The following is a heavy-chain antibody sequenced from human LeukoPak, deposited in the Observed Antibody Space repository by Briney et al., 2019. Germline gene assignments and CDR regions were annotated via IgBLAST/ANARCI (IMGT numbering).Heavy chain of an antibody. CDR3: ARDFSRWHKDFDV. CDR2: IKRDSSTK. D-gene: IGHD6-13*01. CDR1: GFSISNYG. J-gene: IGHJ3*01. Sequence: GGSLRLSCAGSGFSISNYGMSWVRQAPGKGLEWLSYIKRDSSTKYYADSVEGRFTISRDNAQNSLYLQMNSLRDEDSGVYFCARDFSRWHKDFDVWGQGTMVTVSS. V-gene: IGHV3-48*02.